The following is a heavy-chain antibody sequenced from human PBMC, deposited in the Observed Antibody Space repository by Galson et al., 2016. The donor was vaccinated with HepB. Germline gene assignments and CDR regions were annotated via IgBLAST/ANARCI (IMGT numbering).Heavy chain of an antibody. CDR3: AKVAPPYDNSGYYYFDH. V-gene: IGHV3-23*01. CDR1: GFTYDTYA. D-gene: IGHD3-22*01. Sequence: SLRLSCAASGFTYDTYALSWVRQAPGKGLEWVSSISRTGEYTYYADSVRGRFVISRDNSKNTLYLEVDSLRAEDAALYYCAKVAPPYDNSGYYYFDHWGQETLATVSS. CDR2: ISRTGEYT. J-gene: IGHJ4*02.